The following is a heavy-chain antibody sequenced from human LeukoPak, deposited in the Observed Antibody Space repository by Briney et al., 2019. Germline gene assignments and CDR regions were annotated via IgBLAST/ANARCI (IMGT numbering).Heavy chain of an antibody. CDR1: GFTFSSYA. CDR2: ISGSGGST. D-gene: IGHD2-8*01. CDR3: AKRRAGAGEEWYYFDY. J-gene: IGHJ4*02. Sequence: PGGSLRLSCAASGFTFSSYAMSWVRQAPGKGLEWVSAISGSGGSTWYADSVKGRFTISRDNSKNTLYLQMNSLRAEDTAVYYCAKRRAGAGEEWYYFDYWGQGTLVTVSS. V-gene: IGHV3-23*01.